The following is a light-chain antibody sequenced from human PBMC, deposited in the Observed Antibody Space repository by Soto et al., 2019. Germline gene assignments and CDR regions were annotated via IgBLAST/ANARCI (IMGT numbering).Light chain of an antibody. CDR3: QQYNKWPLT. CDR2: FAS. V-gene: IGKV3-15*01. CDR1: QSVSNI. Sequence: EIVMTQSPATLSVSPGERATLSCRASQSVSNILAWYQQKPGQAPRLLIYFASTRATGIPARFSGSGSGTEFTLTISSLQSEDFAVYYCQQYNKWPLTFGGGTKVETK. J-gene: IGKJ4*01.